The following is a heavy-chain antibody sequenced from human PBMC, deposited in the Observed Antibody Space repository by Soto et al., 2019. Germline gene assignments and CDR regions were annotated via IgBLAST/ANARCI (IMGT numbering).Heavy chain of an antibody. CDR2: ISGGGGST. D-gene: IGHD6-6*01. CDR1: GLIFSSYA. J-gene: IGHJ4*01. Sequence: GGSLRPSCAVSGLIFSSYAMSWVRQAPGKGLEWVSAISGGGGSTYYADSVKGRFTISRDNSTNTLKLQINSLRAQDTAVCYWSKAVHCFDYWGQGTLVTVSS. V-gene: IGHV3-23*01. CDR3: SKAVHCFDY.